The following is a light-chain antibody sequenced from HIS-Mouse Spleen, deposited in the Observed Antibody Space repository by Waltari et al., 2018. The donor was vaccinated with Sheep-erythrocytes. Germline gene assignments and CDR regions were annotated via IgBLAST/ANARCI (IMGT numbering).Light chain of an antibody. Sequence: QSALTQPRSVSGSPGQSVTISCTGTSSDVGGYTYVSWYQQHPGKAPKLMIYDVSKRPSGIPERFSGSNSGNTATLTISGTQAMDEADYYCQAWDSSTAVVFGGGTKLTVL. CDR1: SSDVGGYTY. J-gene: IGLJ2*01. CDR2: DVS. CDR3: QAWDSSTAVV. V-gene: IGLV2-11*01.